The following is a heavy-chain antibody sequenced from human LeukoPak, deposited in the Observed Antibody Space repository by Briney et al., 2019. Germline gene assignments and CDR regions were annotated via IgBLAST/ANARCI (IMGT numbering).Heavy chain of an antibody. D-gene: IGHD6-13*01. CDR3: ARLGPTGYSSSRSGPFDY. Sequence: SETLSLTCTVSGGSISSGSYYWSWIRQPPGKGLEWIGSIYYSGSTYYNPSLKSRVTISVDTSKNQFSLKLSSVTAADTAVYYCARLGPTGYSSSRSGPFDYWGQGTLVTVSS. V-gene: IGHV4-39*01. CDR1: GGSISSGSYY. J-gene: IGHJ4*02. CDR2: IYYSGST.